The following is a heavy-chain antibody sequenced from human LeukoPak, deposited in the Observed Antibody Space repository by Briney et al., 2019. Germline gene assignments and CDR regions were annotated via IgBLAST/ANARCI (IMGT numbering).Heavy chain of an antibody. D-gene: IGHD5-24*01. CDR1: GGSFSGYY. J-gene: IGHJ3*02. Sequence: PSETLSLTCAVYGGSFSGYYWSWIRQPPGKGLEWIGEINHSGSTYYNPSLKSRVTVSVDTSKNQFSLKLRSVTAADTAVYYCARMRWLQFVDDAFDIWGQGTMVTVSS. CDR2: INHSGST. CDR3: ARMRWLQFVDDAFDI. V-gene: IGHV4-34*01.